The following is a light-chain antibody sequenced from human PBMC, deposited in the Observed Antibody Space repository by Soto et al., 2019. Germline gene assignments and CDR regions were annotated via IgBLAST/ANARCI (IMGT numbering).Light chain of an antibody. CDR2: EVN. J-gene: IGLJ2*01. Sequence: QSALTQPASVSGSPGQSIIISCTGTSSDIGAYNYVSWYQQHPGKAPKLMIYEVNYRPSGVSNRFSGSKSGYTASLTFSGRQAEDEADYYCSSYTVTSAYVVFGGGTKLTVL. CDR1: SSDIGAYNY. CDR3: SSYTVTSAYVV. V-gene: IGLV2-14*01.